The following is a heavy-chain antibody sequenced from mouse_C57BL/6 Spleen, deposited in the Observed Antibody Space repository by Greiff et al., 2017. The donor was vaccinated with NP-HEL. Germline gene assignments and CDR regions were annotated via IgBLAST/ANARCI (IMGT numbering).Heavy chain of an antibody. Sequence: QVQLKQSGAELVKPGASVKISCKASGYAFSSYWMNWVKQRPGKGLEWIGQIYPGDGDTNYNGKFKGKATLTADKSSSTAYMQLSSLTSEDSAVYFCARDYSKGNYFDYWGQGTTLTVSS. J-gene: IGHJ2*01. V-gene: IGHV1-80*01. CDR1: GYAFSSYW. CDR2: IYPGDGDT. CDR3: ARDYSKGNYFDY. D-gene: IGHD2-5*01.